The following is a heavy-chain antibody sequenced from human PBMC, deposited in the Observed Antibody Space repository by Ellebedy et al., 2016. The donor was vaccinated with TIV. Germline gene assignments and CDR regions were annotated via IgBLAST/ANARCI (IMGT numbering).Heavy chain of an antibody. D-gene: IGHD6-19*01. Sequence: ASVKVSCKASGYTFTSYYMHWVRQAPGQGLEWMGIINPSGGSTSYAQKFQGRVTMTRDTSTSTVYMELSSLRSEDTAVYYCARGRIAVASGALDAFDIWGQGTMVTVSS. V-gene: IGHV1-46*01. CDR2: INPSGGST. CDR3: ARGRIAVASGALDAFDI. J-gene: IGHJ3*02. CDR1: GYTFTSYY.